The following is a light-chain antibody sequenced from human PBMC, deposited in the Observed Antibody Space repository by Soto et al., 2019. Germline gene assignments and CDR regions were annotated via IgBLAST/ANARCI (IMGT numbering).Light chain of an antibody. J-gene: IGLJ2*01. CDR3: CSYEGRSTWDVV. CDR1: SSDVGGSGL. V-gene: IGLV2-23*01. Sequence: QSALTQPASVSGSPGQSITISCTGTSSDVGGSGLVSWYQFHPGKAPKLLIFEGFKRPSGVSNRFSGSKCGSTASLTISGLQAEDEADYYYCSYEGRSTWDVVFGGGTKITDL. CDR2: EGF.